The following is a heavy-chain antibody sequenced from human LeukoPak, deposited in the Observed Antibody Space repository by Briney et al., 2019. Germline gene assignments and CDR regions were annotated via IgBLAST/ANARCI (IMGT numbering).Heavy chain of an antibody. Sequence: PGGSLRLSCAVSGFTFEDYGMSWVRQAPGKGLEWISYISSSRGTVYYADSVKGRFTISRDNAKNSVYLQMNSLRAEDTAVYYCAYWAGTVATFNGPFDFWGRGTRVTVSS. D-gene: IGHD4-11*01. CDR1: GFTFEDYG. V-gene: IGHV3-48*04. CDR3: AYWAGTVATFNGPFDF. CDR2: ISSSRGTV. J-gene: IGHJ4*02.